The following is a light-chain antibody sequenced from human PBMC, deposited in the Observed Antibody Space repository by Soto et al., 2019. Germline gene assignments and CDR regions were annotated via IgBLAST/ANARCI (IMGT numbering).Light chain of an antibody. CDR3: PQSYNTPWT. V-gene: IGKV1-39*01. CDR2: AAS. J-gene: IGKJ1*01. CDR1: QRSSTY. Sequence: DIQMTQSPSSLSASVGARVTITCRASQRSSTYLSWYQQKPGKAPKLLIYAASSLQSGVPSRFSGSGSGTDFTLTISSLQPEDFATYYCPQSYNTPWTFGQGTTVEIK.